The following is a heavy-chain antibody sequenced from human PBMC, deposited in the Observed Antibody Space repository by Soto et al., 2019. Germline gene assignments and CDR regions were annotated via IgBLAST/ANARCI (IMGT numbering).Heavy chain of an antibody. V-gene: IGHV1-69*13. J-gene: IGHJ3*02. D-gene: IGHD5-18*01. CDR1: GGTFSSYA. CDR3: ARGGDDTAMVSDAFDI. Sequence: SVKVSCKASGGTFSSYAISWVRQAPGQGLEWMGGIIPIFGTANYAQKFQGRVTITADESTSTAYMELSSLRSEDTAVYYCARGGDDTAMVSDAFDIWGQGTMVTVSS. CDR2: IIPIFGTA.